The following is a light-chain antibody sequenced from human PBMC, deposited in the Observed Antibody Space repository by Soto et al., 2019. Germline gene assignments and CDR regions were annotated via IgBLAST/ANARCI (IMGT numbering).Light chain of an antibody. CDR2: TAS. Sequence: AIQMTQSPSSLSASVGDRVTITCRASQDIRNDLGWFQQKPGKAPKLLINTASTLQSGVSSRFSGSGSGTDFTLTISSLQPEDFATYYCQQAASFPITFGQGTRLEIK. V-gene: IGKV1-6*01. J-gene: IGKJ5*01. CDR1: QDIRND. CDR3: QQAASFPIT.